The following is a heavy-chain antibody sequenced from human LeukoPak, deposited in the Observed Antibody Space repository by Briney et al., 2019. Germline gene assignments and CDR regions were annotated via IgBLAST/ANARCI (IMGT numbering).Heavy chain of an antibody. V-gene: IGHV3-7*01. Sequence: GGSLRLSCAASGFTLSSYRMTWVRQAPGKGLEWVANIKEDGSDKYYMDSVKGRFTISRDNAQNSLYLQMNSLRAEDTAVYYCARDTSGKSGWHYFDYWGQGTLVTVSS. D-gene: IGHD6-19*01. CDR2: IKEDGSDK. CDR3: ARDTSGKSGWHYFDY. CDR1: GFTLSSYR. J-gene: IGHJ4*02.